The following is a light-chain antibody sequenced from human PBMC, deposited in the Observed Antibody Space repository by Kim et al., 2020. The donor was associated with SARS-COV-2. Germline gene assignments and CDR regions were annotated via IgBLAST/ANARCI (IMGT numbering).Light chain of an antibody. CDR2: WAS. J-gene: IGKJ1*01. Sequence: RATVNCKSRQSVLYSSNNKNYLAWYQQKPGQPPKLLIYWASTRESGVPDRFGGSGSGTDFTLTISSLQPGDVAVYYCQQYYSGWTFGQGTKVEIK. CDR3: QQYYSGWT. V-gene: IGKV4-1*01. CDR1: QSVLYSSNNKNY.